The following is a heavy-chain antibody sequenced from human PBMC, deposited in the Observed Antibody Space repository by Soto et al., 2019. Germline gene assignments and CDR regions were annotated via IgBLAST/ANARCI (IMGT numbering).Heavy chain of an antibody. CDR3: ARDPLIVVVPATSGWFDP. CDR2: ISAYNGNT. Sequence: QVQLVPSGAEVKKPGASVKVSCKASGYTFTSYGISWVRQAPGQGLEWMGWISAYNGNTNYAQKLQGRVTMTTDTSTSTAYMELRSLRSDDTAVYYCARDPLIVVVPATSGWFDPWGQGTLVTVSS. CDR1: GYTFTSYG. V-gene: IGHV1-18*01. J-gene: IGHJ5*02. D-gene: IGHD2-2*01.